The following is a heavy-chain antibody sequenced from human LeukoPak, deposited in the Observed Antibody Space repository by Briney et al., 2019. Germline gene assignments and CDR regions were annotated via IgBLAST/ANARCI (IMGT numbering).Heavy chain of an antibody. D-gene: IGHD5-18*01. CDR3: ARETSGYSFGTFDY. V-gene: IGHV3-30*04. J-gene: IGHJ4*02. Sequence: GGSLRLSCAASGFTFSRNAMHWVRQAPGKGLEWAAVMSYDGSNKKYADSVKGRFTISRDNSKNTLYLQMNSLRAEDTAVYYCARETSGYSFGTFDYWGQGTLVTVSS. CDR1: GFTFSRNA. CDR2: MSYDGSNK.